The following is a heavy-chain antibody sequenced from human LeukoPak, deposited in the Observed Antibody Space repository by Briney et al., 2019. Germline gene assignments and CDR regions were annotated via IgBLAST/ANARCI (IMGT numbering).Heavy chain of an antibody. V-gene: IGHV1-2*02. CDR1: GYIFTAYH. CDR3: ARQDRVSPTFPNNWFDP. J-gene: IGHJ5*02. Sequence: GPSVNVSCKASGYIFTAYHMHWVRQAPGQGLEWMGWINPNSGGTHYAPKFQGRVTMTRDTSFTTAYMELTRLTSDDTAVYYCARQDRVSPTFPNNWFDPWGQGTLVTVSS. D-gene: IGHD2-8*01. CDR2: INPNSGGT.